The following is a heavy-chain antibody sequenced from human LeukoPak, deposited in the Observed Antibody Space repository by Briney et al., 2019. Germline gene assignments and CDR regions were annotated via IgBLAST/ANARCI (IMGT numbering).Heavy chain of an antibody. D-gene: IGHD6-19*01. Sequence: GGSLRLSCAASGFTFSSYGMHWVRQAPGKGLEWVAFIRYDGSNKYYADSVKGRFTISRDNSKNTLYLQMNSLRAEDTAVYYCAKDRGLAVAGPDYWGQGTLVTVSS. V-gene: IGHV3-30*02. CDR1: GFTFSSYG. J-gene: IGHJ4*02. CDR2: IRYDGSNK. CDR3: AKDRGLAVAGPDY.